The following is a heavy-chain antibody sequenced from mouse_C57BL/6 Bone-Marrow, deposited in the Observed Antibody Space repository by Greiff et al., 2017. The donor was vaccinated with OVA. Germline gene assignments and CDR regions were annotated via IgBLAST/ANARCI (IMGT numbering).Heavy chain of an antibody. CDR1: GYTFTSYW. CDR3: ARSDYGSSPYYFDY. D-gene: IGHD1-1*01. V-gene: IGHV1-59*01. CDR2: IDPSDSYT. Sequence: QVQLQQPGAELVRPGTSVKLSCKASGYTFTSYWMHWVKQRPGQGLEWIGVIDPSDSYTNYNQKFKGKATLTVDTSSSTAYMQLSSLTSEDSAVYYCARSDYGSSPYYFDYWGQGTTLTVSS. J-gene: IGHJ2*01.